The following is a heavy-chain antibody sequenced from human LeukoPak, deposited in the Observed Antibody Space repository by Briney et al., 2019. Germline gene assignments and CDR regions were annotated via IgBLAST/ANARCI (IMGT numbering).Heavy chain of an antibody. Sequence: ASVKVSCKASGYTFTSYGISWVRQAHGQGLEWMGWISAYNGNTNYAQKLQGRVTMTTDTSTSTAYMELRSLRSDDTAVYYCASSGMVRGVHTLDYWGQGNLVTVSS. D-gene: IGHD3-10*01. CDR1: GYTFTSYG. V-gene: IGHV1-18*01. CDR3: ASSGMVRGVHTLDY. CDR2: ISAYNGNT. J-gene: IGHJ4*02.